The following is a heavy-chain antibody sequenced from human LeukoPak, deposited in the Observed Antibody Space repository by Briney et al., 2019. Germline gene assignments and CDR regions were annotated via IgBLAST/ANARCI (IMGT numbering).Heavy chain of an antibody. J-gene: IGHJ4*02. D-gene: IGHD3-10*01. CDR2: ISYDGSNK. CDR3: ARGTVTMVDY. CDR1: GFTFSSYG. V-gene: IGHV3-30*03. Sequence: GGSLRLSCAASGFTFSSYGMHWVRQAPGKGLEWVAVISYDGSNKYYADPVKGRFTISRDNSKNTLYLQMNSLRAEDTAVYYCARGTVTMVDYWGQGTLVTVSS.